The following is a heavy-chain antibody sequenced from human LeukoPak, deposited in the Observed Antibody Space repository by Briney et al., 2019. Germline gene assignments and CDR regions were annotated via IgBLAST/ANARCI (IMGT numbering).Heavy chain of an antibody. V-gene: IGHV3-48*04. CDR1: GFTFSSYT. Sequence: GGSLRLSCAASGFTFSSYTMNWVRQAPGRGLEWVSYINTGSSTIYYADSVKGRFTTSRDNAKNSLFLQMNSLRAEDTAVYYCARLYSGYRIRWFDPWGQGTLVTVSA. CDR2: INTGSSTI. D-gene: IGHD5-12*01. J-gene: IGHJ5*02. CDR3: ARLYSGYRIRWFDP.